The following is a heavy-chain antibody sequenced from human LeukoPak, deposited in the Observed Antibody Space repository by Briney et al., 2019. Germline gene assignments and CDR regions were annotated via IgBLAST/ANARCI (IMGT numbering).Heavy chain of an antibody. CDR2: ISSSSSTI. Sequence: GGSLRLSCAASGFTFSSYSMNWVRQAPGKGLEWVSYISSSSSTIYYADSVKGRFTISRDNAKNSLYLQMNSLRAEDTAVYYCARAAANTFGEGDFDYWGQGTLVTVSS. J-gene: IGHJ4*02. CDR3: ARAAANTFGEGDFDY. V-gene: IGHV3-48*04. CDR1: GFTFSSYS. D-gene: IGHD3-10*01.